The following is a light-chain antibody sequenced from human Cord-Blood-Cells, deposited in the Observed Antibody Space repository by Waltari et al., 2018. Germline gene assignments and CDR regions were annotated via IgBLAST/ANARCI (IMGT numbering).Light chain of an antibody. J-gene: IGLJ1*01. Sequence: QSALTQPASVSGSPGQSITISCTGTSSDVGGYNYVSWYQQHPGKAPKLMIYDVSKRPSGVSNSFSGSKSGTTASLTISGLQAEDEADYYCSSYTSSSTYVYGTGTKVTVL. V-gene: IGLV2-14*01. CDR2: DVS. CDR1: SSDVGGYNY. CDR3: SSYTSSSTYV.